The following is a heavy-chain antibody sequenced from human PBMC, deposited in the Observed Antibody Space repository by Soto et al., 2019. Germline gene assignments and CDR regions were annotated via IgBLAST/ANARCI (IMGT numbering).Heavy chain of an antibody. Sequence: GGSLRLSCAASGFTFSSYGMHWVRQAPGKGLEWVAVIWYDGSNKYYADSVKGRFTISRDNSKNTLYLQMNSLRAEDTAVYYCASSGWYSDRDYWGQGTLVTVSS. CDR3: ASSGWYSDRDY. CDR1: GFTFSSYG. D-gene: IGHD6-19*01. V-gene: IGHV3-33*01. J-gene: IGHJ4*02. CDR2: IWYDGSNK.